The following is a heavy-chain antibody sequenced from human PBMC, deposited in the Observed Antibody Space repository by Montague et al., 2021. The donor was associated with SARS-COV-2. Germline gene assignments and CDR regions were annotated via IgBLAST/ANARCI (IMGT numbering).Heavy chain of an antibody. J-gene: IGHJ3*01. V-gene: IGHV4-59*08. Sequence: SETLSLTCTVSGATISSDYWSWIRQSPGKGLEWIGYMSYSGSATYNPSLESRVAISRDTSKNQFSLTLIPATAADTAIYYCARTSDPSNFDSTGYYDAFDVWGQGTTVTVSS. CDR2: MSYSGSA. CDR3: ARTSDPSNFDSTGYYDAFDV. CDR1: GATISSDY. D-gene: IGHD3-22*01.